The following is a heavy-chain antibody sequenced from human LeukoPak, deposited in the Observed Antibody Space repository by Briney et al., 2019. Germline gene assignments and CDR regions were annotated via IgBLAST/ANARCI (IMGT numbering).Heavy chain of an antibody. CDR3: AKDPSIPGIAATFDY. Sequence: GRSLRLSCAASGFTFSSYAMHWVRQAPGKGLEWVAFIRYDGSNKYYADSVKGRFTISRDNSKNTLYLQMNSLRVEDTAVYYCAKDPSIPGIAATFDYWGQGTLVTVSS. CDR1: GFTFSSYA. J-gene: IGHJ4*02. V-gene: IGHV3-30*02. CDR2: IRYDGSNK. D-gene: IGHD6-13*01.